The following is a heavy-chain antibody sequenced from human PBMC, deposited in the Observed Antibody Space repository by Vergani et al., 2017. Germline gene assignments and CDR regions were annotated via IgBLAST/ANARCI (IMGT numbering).Heavy chain of an antibody. Sequence: QVQLLESGGGVVQPGRSLRLSCAASGFTFSSYAMHWVRQAPGKGLEWVAVISYDGSNKYYADSVKGRFTISRDNSKNTLYLQMNSLRAEDTAVYYCARAPSSMLYRAGYFQHWGQGTLVTVSS. CDR3: ARAPSSMLYRAGYFQH. D-gene: IGHD2-8*01. CDR1: GFTFSSYA. J-gene: IGHJ1*01. CDR2: ISYDGSNK. V-gene: IGHV3-30-3*01.